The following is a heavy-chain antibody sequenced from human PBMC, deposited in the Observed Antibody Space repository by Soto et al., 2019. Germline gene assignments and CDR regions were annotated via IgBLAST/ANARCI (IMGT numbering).Heavy chain of an antibody. CDR2: IYYSGST. Sequence: PSETLSLTCTVSGGSISSSSYYWVWIRQPPGKGLEWIWSIYYSGSTYYNPSLKSRVTISVDTSKNQFSLKLSSVTAADTAVYYCASGGSYYDENPMDVWGQGTTVTVSS. CDR3: ASGGSYYDENPMDV. J-gene: IGHJ6*02. D-gene: IGHD1-26*01. CDR1: GGSISSSSYY. V-gene: IGHV4-39*01.